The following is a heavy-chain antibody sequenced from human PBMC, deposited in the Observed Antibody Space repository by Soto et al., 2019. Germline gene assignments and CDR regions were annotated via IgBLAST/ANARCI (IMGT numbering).Heavy chain of an antibody. Sequence: QVQLQESGPGLVEPSQTLSLTCTVSGGSISSGDYFWTWIRQHPGKGLEWIGYIYYTGSTDYNPSLKSRVTISKDTSETQFSLNLSSVTAADPAVYYCARVVRNGWYSLDYWGQGTLVTVSS. CDR2: IYYTGST. D-gene: IGHD6-19*01. CDR3: ARVVRNGWYSLDY. V-gene: IGHV4-31*03. J-gene: IGHJ4*02. CDR1: GGSISSGDYF.